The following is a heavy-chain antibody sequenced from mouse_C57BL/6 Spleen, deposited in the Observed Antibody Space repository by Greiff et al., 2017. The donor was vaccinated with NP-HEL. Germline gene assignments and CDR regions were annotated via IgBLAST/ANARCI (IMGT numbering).Heavy chain of an antibody. D-gene: IGHD1-1*01. CDR2: INPYNGGT. CDR3: AGVDYYGSSYWFAD. V-gene: IGHV1-19*01. J-gene: IGHJ3*01. CDR1: GYTFTDYY. Sequence: VQLQQSGPVLVKPGASVKMSCKASGYTFTDYYMNWVKQSHGKSLEWIGVINPYNGGTSYNQKFKGKATLTVDKSSSTAYMELNSLTSEDSAVYYCAGVDYYGSSYWFADWGQGTLVTVAA.